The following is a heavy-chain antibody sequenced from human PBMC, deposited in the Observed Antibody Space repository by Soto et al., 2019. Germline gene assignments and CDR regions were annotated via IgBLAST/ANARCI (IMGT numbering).Heavy chain of an antibody. V-gene: IGHV3-23*01. Sequence: GGSLRLSCAASGFTFSSYAMSWVRQAPGKGLEWVSANSGSGGSTYYADSVKGRFTISRDNSKNTLYLQMNSLRAEDTVVYYCAKSATGYIVGATYHWGQGTLVTVSS. J-gene: IGHJ4*02. D-gene: IGHD1-26*01. CDR2: NSGSGGST. CDR3: AKSATGYIVGATYH. CDR1: GFTFSSYA.